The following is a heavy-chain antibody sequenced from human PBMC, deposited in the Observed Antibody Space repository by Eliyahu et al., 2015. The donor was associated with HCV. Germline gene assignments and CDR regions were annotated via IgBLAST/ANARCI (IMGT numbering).Heavy chain of an antibody. Sequence: EVQLVESGGGLVQPGGSLRLSCAASGFTFSTYGLSWVRQAPGKGLEWVSYISSSSSTMYYADSVKGRFTISRDNAKNSLYLQMNSLRDEDTAVYYCAIIWVMTAIQEGGDAFDIWGQGTMVTVSS. CDR3: AIIWVMTAIQEGGDAFDI. CDR2: ISSSSSTM. D-gene: IGHD2-21*02. CDR1: GFTFSTYG. V-gene: IGHV3-48*02. J-gene: IGHJ3*02.